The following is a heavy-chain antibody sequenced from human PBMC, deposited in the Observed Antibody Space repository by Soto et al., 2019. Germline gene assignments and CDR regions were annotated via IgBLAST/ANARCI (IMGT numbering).Heavy chain of an antibody. CDR3: ARGSGCYSDLLDY. CDR1: GYTFTGYY. V-gene: IGHV1-2*04. J-gene: IGHJ4*02. Sequence: GASVKVSCKASGYTFTGYYMHWVRQAPGQGLEWMGWINPNSGGTNYAQKFQGWVTMTRDTSISTAYMELSRLRSDDTAVYYCARGSGCYSDLLDYWGQGTLVTVSS. D-gene: IGHD6-19*01. CDR2: INPNSGGT.